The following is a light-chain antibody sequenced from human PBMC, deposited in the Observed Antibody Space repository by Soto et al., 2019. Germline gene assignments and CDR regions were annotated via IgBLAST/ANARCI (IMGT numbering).Light chain of an antibody. CDR2: GAS. V-gene: IGKV3-20*01. CDR1: QSVTSNY. Sequence: SPCMLSLSTGERATLSCRASQSVTSNYLAWYQQRPGQAPRLLIYGASSRATGIPARFSGSGSGTDFTLSISRLEPEDFAVYYCQQHSSSPFTFAPGTKVDIK. J-gene: IGKJ3*01. CDR3: QQHSSSPFT.